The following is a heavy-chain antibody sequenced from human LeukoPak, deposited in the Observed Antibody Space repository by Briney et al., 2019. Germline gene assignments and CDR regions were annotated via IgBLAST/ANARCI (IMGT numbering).Heavy chain of an antibody. CDR2: INHSGST. Sequence: PSETLSLTCAVYGGSFSGYYWSWIRQPPGKGLEWIGEINHSGSTNYNPSLKSRVTISVDTSKNQFSLKLSSVTAADTAVYYCARGVGYCSGGSCYYYYYYMDVWGKGTTVTVSS. CDR1: GGSFSGYY. D-gene: IGHD2-15*01. CDR3: ARGVGYCSGGSCYYYYYYMDV. J-gene: IGHJ6*03. V-gene: IGHV4-34*01.